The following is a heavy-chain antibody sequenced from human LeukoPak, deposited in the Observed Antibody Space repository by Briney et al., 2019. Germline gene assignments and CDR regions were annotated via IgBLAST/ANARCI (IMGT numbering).Heavy chain of an antibody. V-gene: IGHV4-61*02. D-gene: IGHD3/OR15-3a*01. CDR1: GGSISSGSYY. J-gene: IGHJ4*02. CDR2: TYTSGST. CDR3: ARGWTK. Sequence: SQTLSLTCTVSGGSISSGSYYWSWIRQPAGKGLEWIGRTYTSGSTNYNPSLKSRVTISVDTSKNQFSLKLSSVTAADTAVYYCARGWTKWGQGTLVTFSS.